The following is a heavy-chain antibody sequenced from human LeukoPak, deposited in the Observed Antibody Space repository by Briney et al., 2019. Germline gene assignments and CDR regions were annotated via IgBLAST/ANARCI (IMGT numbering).Heavy chain of an antibody. CDR2: IHYSGST. V-gene: IGHV4-39*01. D-gene: IGHD1-26*01. Sequence: SETLSLTCTVSGGTISTSAYYWGWFRRPPGKGLEWIGNIHYSGSTSYSPSLMSRVTISVDTSENQFSLKLSSVTAADTAVYYCARHVRSGTYFDCWGQGTLVTVSS. CDR3: ARHVRSGTYFDC. J-gene: IGHJ4*02. CDR1: GGTISTSAYY.